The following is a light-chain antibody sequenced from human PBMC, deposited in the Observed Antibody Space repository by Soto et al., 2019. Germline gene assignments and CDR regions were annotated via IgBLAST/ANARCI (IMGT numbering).Light chain of an antibody. CDR2: GAS. Sequence: EIVLTQSPGTLSLSPGERATLSCRASQSVSSSYLAWYQQKPGQAPRLLIYGASSRATGIPDRFSGSGSGTDFTLTISRLEPEDFAVYYCQQYGSSPTTFGQGSNVDVK. CDR1: QSVSSSY. CDR3: QQYGSSPTT. J-gene: IGKJ1*01. V-gene: IGKV3-20*01.